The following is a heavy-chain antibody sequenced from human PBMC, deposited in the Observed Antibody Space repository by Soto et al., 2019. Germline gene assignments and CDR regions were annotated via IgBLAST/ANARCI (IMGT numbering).Heavy chain of an antibody. CDR2: IYYSGST. CDR3: ARHSKKTGDFDYYYGMDV. Sequence: PSETLSLTCTVSGGSISSGGYYWSWIRQHPGKGLEWIGYIYYSGSTYYNPSLKSRVTISIDTSKNQFSLKLNSLTAADTAVYYCARHSKKTGDFDYYYGMDVWGQGTTVTVSS. J-gene: IGHJ6*02. V-gene: IGHV4-31*03. D-gene: IGHD7-27*01. CDR1: GGSISSGGYY.